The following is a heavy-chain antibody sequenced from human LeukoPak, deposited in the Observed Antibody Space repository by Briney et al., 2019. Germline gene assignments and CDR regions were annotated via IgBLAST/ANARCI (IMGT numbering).Heavy chain of an antibody. J-gene: IGHJ6*03. CDR3: VRDYFDSSDYPQTYYYYYMDV. CDR2: ISSTSTFI. D-gene: IGHD3-22*01. V-gene: IGHV3-21*01. CDR1: GFTFSRYS. Sequence: PGGSLRLSCAASGFTFSRYSMNWVRQAPGKGLEWVASISSTSTFIYSADSVKGRFTISRDTAKNSLFLQMNSLRAEDTDIYYCVRDYFDSSDYPQTYYYYYMDVWGKGTTVTVSS.